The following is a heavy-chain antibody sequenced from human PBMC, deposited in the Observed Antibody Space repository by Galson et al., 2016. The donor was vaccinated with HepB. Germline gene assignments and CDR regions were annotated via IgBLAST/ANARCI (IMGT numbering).Heavy chain of an antibody. D-gene: IGHD3-3*01. J-gene: IGHJ3*02. V-gene: IGHV3-64D*06. Sequence: SLRLSCAASGFTFSSYAMHWVRPAPGKGLEYVSAISSDEISTYYADSVKGRFTMSRDNSKNTLYLQMSSLRAEDTAIYYCVKARGFLEWLLADAFDIWGQGTVVTVSS. CDR2: ISSDEIST. CDR1: GFTFSSYA. CDR3: VKARGFLEWLLADAFDI.